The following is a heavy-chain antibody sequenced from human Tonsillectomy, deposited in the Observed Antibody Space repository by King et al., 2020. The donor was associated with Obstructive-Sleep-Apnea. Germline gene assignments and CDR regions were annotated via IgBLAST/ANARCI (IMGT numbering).Heavy chain of an antibody. CDR1: GASVNNFY. CDR3: ARVGETIYYYYGMDV. CDR2: IYTSGST. Sequence: VQLRESGPGLVEPSETLSLTCTVYGASVNNFYWSWIRQPAGEGLEWIGCIYTSGSTDYNPSLKSRVTMSVDMSKNQFSLKLTSVTAADTAVYYCARVGETIYYYYGMDVWGQGTTVTVSS. V-gene: IGHV4-4*07. D-gene: IGHD1-7*01. J-gene: IGHJ6*02.